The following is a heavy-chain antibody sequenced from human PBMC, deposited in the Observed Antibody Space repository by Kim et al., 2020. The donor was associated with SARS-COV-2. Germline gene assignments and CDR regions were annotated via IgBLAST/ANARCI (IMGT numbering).Heavy chain of an antibody. V-gene: IGHV4-59*01. CDR2: ST. D-gene: IGHD4-17*01. CDR3: ARVDYGDYDY. Sequence: STNYNPPRKSRVTISVATSKNQFSLKLSSVTAADTAVYYCARVDYGDYDYWGQGTLVTVSS. J-gene: IGHJ4*02.